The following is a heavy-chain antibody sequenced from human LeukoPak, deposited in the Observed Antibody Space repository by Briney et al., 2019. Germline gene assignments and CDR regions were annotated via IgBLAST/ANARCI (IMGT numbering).Heavy chain of an antibody. CDR3: ASALDYYDSRDIDN. CDR1: GFTFSDYY. V-gene: IGHV3-11*04. J-gene: IGHJ4*02. D-gene: IGHD3-22*01. Sequence: GGSLRLSCAASGFTFSDYYMSWIRQAPGKGLEWVSYISSSGGTIYYADSVKGRFTISRDNSKNTLYLQMNSLRAEDTAVYYCASALDYYDSRDIDNWGQGTLVTVSS. CDR2: ISSSGGTI.